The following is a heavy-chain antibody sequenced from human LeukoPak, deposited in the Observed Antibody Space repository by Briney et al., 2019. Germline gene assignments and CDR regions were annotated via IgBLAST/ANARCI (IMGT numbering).Heavy chain of an antibody. D-gene: IGHD3-10*01. Sequence: GGSLRLSCAASGFTFSSYSMNWVRQAPGRGLEWVSSISSSSSYIYYADSVKGRFTISRDNSKNTLYLQMNSLRAEDTAVYYCANSGVGDSNDAFDIWGQGTMVTVSS. V-gene: IGHV3-21*04. CDR1: GFTFSSYS. J-gene: IGHJ3*02. CDR3: ANSGVGDSNDAFDI. CDR2: ISSSSSYI.